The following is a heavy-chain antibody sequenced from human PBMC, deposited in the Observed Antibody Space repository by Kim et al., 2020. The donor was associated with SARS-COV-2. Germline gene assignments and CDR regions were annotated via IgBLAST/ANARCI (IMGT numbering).Heavy chain of an antibody. J-gene: IGHJ4*02. Sequence: ASVKVSCKASGYTFTDYYIHWVRQAPGQGLEWMGWINPYSGYTNYAQKFQGRVTMTRDTSISTPYVELSSLRSDDTAVYYCARSAHFWSGHYLDFWGQGT. D-gene: IGHD3-3*01. CDR2: INPYSGYT. CDR1: GYTFTDYY. V-gene: IGHV1-2*02. CDR3: ARSAHFWSGHYLDF.